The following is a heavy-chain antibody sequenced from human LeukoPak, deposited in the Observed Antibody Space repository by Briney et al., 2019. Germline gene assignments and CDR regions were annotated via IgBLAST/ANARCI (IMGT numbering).Heavy chain of an antibody. CDR1: GFAITDHH. J-gene: IGHJ4*02. D-gene: IGHD6-19*01. CDR2: ISGSGGST. CDR3: AKNGGWYD. Sequence: GGSLRLSCAASGFAITDHHMDWVRQAPGKGLEWVSAISGSGGSTYYADSVKGRFTISRDNSKNTLYLQMNSLRAEDTAVYYCAKNGGWYDWGQGTLVTVSS. V-gene: IGHV3-23*01.